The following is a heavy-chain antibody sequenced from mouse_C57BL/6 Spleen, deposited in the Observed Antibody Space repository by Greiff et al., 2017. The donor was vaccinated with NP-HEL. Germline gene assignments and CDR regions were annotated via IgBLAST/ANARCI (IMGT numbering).Heavy chain of an antibody. J-gene: IGHJ2*01. Sequence: EVQLVESGGDLVKPGGSLKLSCAASGFTFSSYGMSWVRQTPDKRLEWVATISSGGSYTYYPDSVKGRFTISRDNAKNTLYLQMSSLKSEDTAMYYCARHKNGTDYWGQGTTLTVSS. V-gene: IGHV5-6*01. CDR1: GFTFSSYG. D-gene: IGHD1-3*01. CDR2: ISSGGSYT. CDR3: ARHKNGTDY.